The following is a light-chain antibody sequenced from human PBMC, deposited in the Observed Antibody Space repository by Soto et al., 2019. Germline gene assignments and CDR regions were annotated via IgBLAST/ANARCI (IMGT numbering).Light chain of an antibody. V-gene: IGLV2-14*01. CDR2: DFS. J-gene: IGLJ2*01. CDR3: SSYKSSSIVV. Sequence: QSVLTQPASVSGSPGQSITISCTGTSSDVGGYNYVSWYQQHLGKAPKLLIYDFSNRPSGVFNRFSGSKSGNTASLTFFGLQAEDEADYYCSSYKSSSIVVFGGGTKVTVL. CDR1: SSDVGGYNY.